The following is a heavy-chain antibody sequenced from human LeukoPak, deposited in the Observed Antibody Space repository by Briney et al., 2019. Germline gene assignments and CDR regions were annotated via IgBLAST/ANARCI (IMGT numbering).Heavy chain of an antibody. V-gene: IGHV3-15*07. CDR2: IKSKTDGGTT. CDR1: GFTFSSYA. CDR3: FRRSDRNDY. Sequence: GGSLRLSCAASGFTFSSYAMNWVRQAPGKGLEWVGRIKSKTDGGTTDYAAPVKGRFTISRDDSKNTLYLQMNSLKTEDTAVYYCFRRSDRNDYWGQGTLVTVSS. J-gene: IGHJ4*02. D-gene: IGHD3-3*01.